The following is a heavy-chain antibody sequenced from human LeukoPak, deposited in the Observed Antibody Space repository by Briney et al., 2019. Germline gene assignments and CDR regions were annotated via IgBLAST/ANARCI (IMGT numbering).Heavy chain of an antibody. V-gene: IGHV3-NL1*01. J-gene: IGHJ4*02. CDR2: IYSGGFI. D-gene: IGHD6-19*01. CDR3: ARVGKQWLAIDY. CDR1: GFTFSSYG. Sequence: GGSLRLSCAASGFTFSSYGMHWVRQAPGKGLEWVSVIYSGGFIYYADSVKGRFTISSDNSKNTLYLQMNSLRAEDTAVYYCARVGKQWLAIDYWGQGTLVTVSS.